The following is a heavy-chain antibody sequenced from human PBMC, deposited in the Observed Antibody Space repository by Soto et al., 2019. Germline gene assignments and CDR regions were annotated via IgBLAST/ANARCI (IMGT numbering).Heavy chain of an antibody. CDR1: GFTFSGYA. V-gene: IGHV3-23*01. CDR2: IRSGGDRT. D-gene: IGHD3-10*01. Sequence: EVQLLESGGGLVQPGGSLRLSCVASGFTFSGYAMSWVRQAPGKGLEYVSTIRSGGDRTFYGDSVEGRFTISRDDSKNTLYLQMDSLRVEATAVYHCARNRGSGNPFYYDMDVWGQGTTVTVSS. CDR3: ARNRGSGNPFYYDMDV. J-gene: IGHJ6*02.